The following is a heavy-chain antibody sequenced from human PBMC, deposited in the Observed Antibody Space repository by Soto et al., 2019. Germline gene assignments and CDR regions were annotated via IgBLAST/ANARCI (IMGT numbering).Heavy chain of an antibody. CDR2: IIPMFGTP. CDR1: GGTFSNYA. Sequence: QVQLVQSGAEVKKTGSSVKVSCKASGGTFSNYAISWVRQAPGQGLEWMGGIIPMFGTPNYAQRFQGRVTITADKSTRTASREVRNLKSDDTAVYYCARGWETVGATTPFAYWGQGTLVTVSS. D-gene: IGHD1-26*01. V-gene: IGHV1-69*06. J-gene: IGHJ4*02. CDR3: ARGWETVGATTPFAY.